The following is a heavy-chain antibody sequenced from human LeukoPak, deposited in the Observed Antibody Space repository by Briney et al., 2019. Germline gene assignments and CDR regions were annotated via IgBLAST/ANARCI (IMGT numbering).Heavy chain of an antibody. D-gene: IGHD6-13*01. J-gene: IGHJ5*02. V-gene: IGHV3-23*01. CDR2: ISASGGST. Sequence: GGSLRLSCAASGFTFSSYAMTWVRQAPGKGLEWVSVISASGGSTYYADSVKGRFTISRDNSKDTLYLQMNSLRAEDTAVYYCAKNGRSSTWSPTPAWGQGTLVTVSS. CDR3: AKNGRSSTWSPTPA. CDR1: GFTFSSYA.